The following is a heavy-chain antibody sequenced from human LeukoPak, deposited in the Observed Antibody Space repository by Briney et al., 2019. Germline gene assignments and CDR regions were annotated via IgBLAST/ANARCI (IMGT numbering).Heavy chain of an antibody. Sequence: ASVKVSCKASGYTFTGYYMHWVRQAPGQGLEWMGWINPNSGGTNYAQKFQGRVTMTEDTSTDTAYMELSTLRSEDTAVYYCAFLDIYDGSGYYKGYFNYWGQGTLVTVSS. D-gene: IGHD3-22*01. V-gene: IGHV1-2*02. CDR3: AFLDIYDGSGYYKGYFNY. CDR1: GYTFTGYY. CDR2: INPNSGGT. J-gene: IGHJ4*02.